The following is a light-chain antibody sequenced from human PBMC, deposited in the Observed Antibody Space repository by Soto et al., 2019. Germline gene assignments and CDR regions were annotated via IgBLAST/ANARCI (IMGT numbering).Light chain of an antibody. CDR3: QHYTNWPF. J-gene: IGKJ5*01. CDR1: QSVSSRY. V-gene: IGKV3-20*01. Sequence: EVVLTQSPGTLSLSPGERATLSCRASQSVSSRYLAWFQQKPGQAPRLLISGASSRATGIADRFSGSGSGTDFTLTIRSLYSEDFALYVFQHYTNWPFFGLGTRLGI. CDR2: GAS.